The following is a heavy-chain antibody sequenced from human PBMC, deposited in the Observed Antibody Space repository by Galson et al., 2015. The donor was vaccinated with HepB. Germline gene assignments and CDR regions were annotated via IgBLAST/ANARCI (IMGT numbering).Heavy chain of an antibody. CDR2: ISAYNGNT. D-gene: IGHD6-13*01. Sequence: SVKVSCKASGYTFTSYGISWVRQAPGQGLEWMGWISAYNGNTNYAQKLQGRVTMTTDTSTSTAYMELRSLRSDDTAVYYCARDGVWSIAAAGLKPLYWGQGTLVTVSS. J-gene: IGHJ4*02. CDR1: GYTFTSYG. V-gene: IGHV1-18*01. CDR3: ARDGVWSIAAAGLKPLY.